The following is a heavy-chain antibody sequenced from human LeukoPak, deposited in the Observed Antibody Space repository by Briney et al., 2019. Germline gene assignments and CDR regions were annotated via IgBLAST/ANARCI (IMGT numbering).Heavy chain of an antibody. CDR1: GFTFSSYA. CDR3: AKDLIAAGNVGAFDI. J-gene: IGHJ3*02. Sequence: GGSLRLSCAASGFTFSSYAMSWVRQAPGKGLEWVSAISGSGGSTYYADSVKGRFTISRDNSKNTLYLQMNSLRAEDTALYYCAKDLIAAGNVGAFDIWGQGTMVTVSS. CDR2: ISGSGGST. D-gene: IGHD6-25*01. V-gene: IGHV3-23*01.